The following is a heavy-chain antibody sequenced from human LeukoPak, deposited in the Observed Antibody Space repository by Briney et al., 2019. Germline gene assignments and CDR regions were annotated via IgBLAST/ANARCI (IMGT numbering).Heavy chain of an antibody. D-gene: IGHD2-15*01. CDR2: IYHSGST. Sequence: PSQTLSLTCTVSGGSISSSNWWSWVRQPPGKGLEWIGEIYHSGSTYYNPSLKSRVTISVDTSKNQFSLKLSSVTAADTAVYYCARATSVVAATPDAFDIWGQGTMVTVSS. CDR3: ARATSVVAATPDAFDI. CDR1: GGSISSSNW. V-gene: IGHV4-4*02. J-gene: IGHJ3*02.